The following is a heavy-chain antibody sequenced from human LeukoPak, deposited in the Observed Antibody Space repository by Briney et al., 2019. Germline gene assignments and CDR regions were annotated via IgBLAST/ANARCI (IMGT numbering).Heavy chain of an antibody. Sequence: PSETLSLTCTVSGGSISSSSYYWGWIRQPPGKGLEWIGSIYYSGSTYYNPSLKSRVTISVDTSKNQFSLKLSSVTAADTAVYYCARLVPEMATNDFDHWGQGTLVTVSS. CDR1: GGSISSSSYY. V-gene: IGHV4-39*01. J-gene: IGHJ4*02. CDR2: IYYSGST. CDR3: ARLVPEMATNDFDH. D-gene: IGHD5-24*01.